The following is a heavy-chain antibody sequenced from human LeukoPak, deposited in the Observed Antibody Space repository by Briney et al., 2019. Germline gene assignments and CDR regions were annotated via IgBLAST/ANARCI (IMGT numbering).Heavy chain of an antibody. Sequence: SETLSLTCTVSGGSISSYYWSWIRQPPGKGLEWIGYIYYSGSTNYNPSLKSRVTISVDTSKSQFSLKLTSVTAADTAVYFCARGGYYGSGNDFRFDPWGQGTLVTVSS. D-gene: IGHD3-10*01. CDR1: GGSISSYY. CDR3: ARGGYYGSGNDFRFDP. V-gene: IGHV4-59*01. CDR2: IYYSGST. J-gene: IGHJ5*02.